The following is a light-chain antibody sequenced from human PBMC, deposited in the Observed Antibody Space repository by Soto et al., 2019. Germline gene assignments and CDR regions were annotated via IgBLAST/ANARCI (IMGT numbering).Light chain of an antibody. CDR2: AVS. CDR1: TSDVGGYNY. V-gene: IGLV2-14*01. J-gene: IGLJ1*01. CDR3: SSYTTSSTLLYV. Sequence: QSALTQPASVSGPPGQPITISSTGTTSDVGGYNYVSWYQQHPGKAPKLMIYAVSNRPSGVSTRFSGSKSGNTASLTISGLQAEDEADYHCSSYTTSSTLLYVFGTGTKLTVL.